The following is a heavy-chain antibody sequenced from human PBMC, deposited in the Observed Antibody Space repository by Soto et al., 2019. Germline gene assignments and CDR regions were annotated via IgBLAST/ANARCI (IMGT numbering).Heavy chain of an antibody. CDR1: GASISSGIYY. CDR3: ARHCRVGSGANCYFDY. Sequence: QLRLQESGPGLVRPSETLSLTCTVSGASISSGIYYWGWIRQPPGQGLEWIGSIDYSGNTYYNPSSTNRVTISVDTSKSQFSLKLNSVTAADTTVYSCARHCRVGSGANCYFDYWAQGTLVTVYS. J-gene: IGHJ4*02. V-gene: IGHV4-39*01. CDR2: IDYSGNT. D-gene: IGHD2-15*01.